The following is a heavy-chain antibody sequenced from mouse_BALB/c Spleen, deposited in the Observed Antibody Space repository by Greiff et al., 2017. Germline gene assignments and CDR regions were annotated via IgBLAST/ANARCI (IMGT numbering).Heavy chain of an antibody. V-gene: IGHV5-6-5*01. CDR2: ISSGGST. CDR3: ARAYKGWFAY. CDR1: GFTFSSYA. J-gene: IGHJ3*01. Sequence: DVKLVESGGGLVKPGGSLKLSCAASGFTFSSYAMSWVRQTPEKRLEWVASISSGGSTYYPDSVKGRFTISRDNARNILYLQMSSLRSEDTAMYYCARAYKGWFAYWGQGTLFTVSA. D-gene: IGHD1-3*01.